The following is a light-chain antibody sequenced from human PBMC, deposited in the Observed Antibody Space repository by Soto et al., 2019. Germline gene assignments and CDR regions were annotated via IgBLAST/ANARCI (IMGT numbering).Light chain of an antibody. CDR3: RSYTGTSTLVV. V-gene: IGLV2-14*01. CDR2: DVS. J-gene: IGLJ2*01. CDR1: SSDVGGYNY. Sequence: QSALTQPASVSGSPGQSITISCTGTSSDVGGYNYVSWYQQHPGKAPKLIIYDVSNRPSGVSNRFSGSRSCNTASLTISGLQADDEADYYCRSYTGTSTLVVFGGGTQLTVL.